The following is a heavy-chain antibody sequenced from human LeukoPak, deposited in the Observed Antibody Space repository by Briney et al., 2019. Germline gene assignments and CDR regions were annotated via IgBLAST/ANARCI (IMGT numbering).Heavy chain of an antibody. Sequence: GGALRVSCAAPGFTFINAWMSGVPPAPGKGLGWVGRLKSKTDGGTTDYAAPVKGRFTISRDDSTNTLYLQMNSLKTEDTAVYYCTTKGIVVVPAATSDWYFDLWGRGTLVTVP. CDR1: GFTFINAW. CDR2: LKSKTDGGTT. D-gene: IGHD2-2*01. J-gene: IGHJ2*01. CDR3: TTKGIVVVPAATSDWYFDL. V-gene: IGHV3-15*01.